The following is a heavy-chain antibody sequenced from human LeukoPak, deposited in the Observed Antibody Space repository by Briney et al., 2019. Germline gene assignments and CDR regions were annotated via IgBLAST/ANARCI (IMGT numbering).Heavy chain of an antibody. Sequence: GGSLRLSCAASGFTFNNYAMTWVRQAPGKGLEWVSAISGSGGSTYYADSVKGRFTISRDNSKNTLYLQMNSLRAEDTAVYYCAKCARTVTTGPDYWGQGTLVTVSS. D-gene: IGHD4-17*01. V-gene: IGHV3-23*01. CDR2: ISGSGGST. CDR1: GFTFNNYA. CDR3: AKCARTVTTGPDY. J-gene: IGHJ4*02.